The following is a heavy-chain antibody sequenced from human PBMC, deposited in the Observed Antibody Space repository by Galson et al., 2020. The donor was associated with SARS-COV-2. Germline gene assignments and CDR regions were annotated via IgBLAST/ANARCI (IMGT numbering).Heavy chain of an antibody. V-gene: IGHV6-1*01. CDR1: GDSVSSNSAA. Sequence: SQTLSLTCAISGDSVSSNSAAWNWIRQSPSRGLERLGRTYYRSKWYNDYAMSVKSRITINADTFRNEFSLQLNSVTPEDTAVYYCARDLVVTLAVRGAYYYYNMDVWGKGTTVTVSS. J-gene: IGHJ6*03. CDR3: ARDLVVTLAVRGAYYYYNMDV. CDR2: TYYRSKWYN. D-gene: IGHD2-2*02.